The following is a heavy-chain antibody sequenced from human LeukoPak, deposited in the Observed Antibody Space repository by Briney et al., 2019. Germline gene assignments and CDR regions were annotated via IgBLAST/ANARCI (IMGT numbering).Heavy chain of an antibody. CDR2: IRYDGSNK. CDR1: GFTFSSYG. CDR3: AKEQEEKTAFDI. Sequence: GGSLRLSCAASGFTFSSYGMHWVRQAPGKGLEWVAFIRYDGSNKYYADSVKGRFTISRDNSKNTLYLQMNSLRAEDTAVYYCAKEQEEKTAFDIWGQGTMVTVSS. V-gene: IGHV3-30*02. J-gene: IGHJ3*02.